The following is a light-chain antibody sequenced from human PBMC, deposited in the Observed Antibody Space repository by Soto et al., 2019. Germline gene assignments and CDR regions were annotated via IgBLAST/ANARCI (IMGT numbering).Light chain of an antibody. Sequence: EIVLTQSPGTLSLSPGERATLSCRASQSVSSSYLAWYQQKPGQAPRLLIYGASSRATGIPDRFSGSGSGTDFTFTISRLEPEDFAVYYCQQYCSSPPHTFGQGTKLEIK. CDR1: QSVSSSY. J-gene: IGKJ2*01. V-gene: IGKV3-20*01. CDR3: QQYCSSPPHT. CDR2: GAS.